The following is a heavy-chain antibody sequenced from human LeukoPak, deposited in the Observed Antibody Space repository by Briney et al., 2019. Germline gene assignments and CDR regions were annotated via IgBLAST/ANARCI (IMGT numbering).Heavy chain of an antibody. CDR2: LFYSGTS. J-gene: IGHJ4*02. CDR1: GGSISSSSYY. Sequence: SETLSLTCTVSGGSISSSSYYWGWIRQPPGKGLEYVGSLFYSGTSYYNPSLKSRVTMSVDTSKNQFSLNLSSVTAADTAVYYCARGGYSYGLFDYWGQGTLVTVSS. D-gene: IGHD5-18*01. V-gene: IGHV4-39*01. CDR3: ARGGYSYGLFDY.